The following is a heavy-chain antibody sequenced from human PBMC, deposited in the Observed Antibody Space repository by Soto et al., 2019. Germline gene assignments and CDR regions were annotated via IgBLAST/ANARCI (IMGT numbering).Heavy chain of an antibody. V-gene: IGHV2-5*02. Sequence: SGPTLVNPTQTLTLTCTFSGFSLSTDDVGVGWIHQPPGKALDWPAVIYWDDDKRYSPSLKSRLTITKDTSKNQVLLTMTNMDPVDTATYFCARSKYSISSFDYWGQGALVTVSS. J-gene: IGHJ4*02. CDR2: IYWDDDK. CDR1: GFSLSTDDVG. CDR3: ARSKYSISSFDY. D-gene: IGHD6-6*01.